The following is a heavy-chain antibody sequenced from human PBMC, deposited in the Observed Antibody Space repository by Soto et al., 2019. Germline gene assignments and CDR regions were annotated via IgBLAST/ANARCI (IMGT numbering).Heavy chain of an antibody. J-gene: IGHJ4*02. CDR1: GFTFSSSA. D-gene: IGHD3-16*01. CDR2: IDVGSANA. Sequence: QMQLVQSGPEVKKPGTSVKVSCKTSGFTFSSSAVHWVRLARGHRLQWIGWIDVGSANANYAQMLQERVTNSRDMSTSTAYMELSSLRPEDTTMSYCAADVGGCIYCLARHWCPGTLVSVSS. V-gene: IGHV1-58*01. CDR3: AADVGGCIYCLARH.